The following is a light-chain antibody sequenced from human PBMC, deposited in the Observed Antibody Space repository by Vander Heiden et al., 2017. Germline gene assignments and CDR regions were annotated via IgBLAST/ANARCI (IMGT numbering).Light chain of an antibody. J-gene: IGKJ2*01. CDR1: ENISRD. Sequence: DGHLTQSPSSLSASVGDRVTITCRASENISRDLNWYQQKPGKAPKRLIYDAYSLQTGVPSRFSGSGSGTDFTLTIQSLQPEDFATYYCQQRDSPPHTFGQGTKLEIK. CDR3: QQRDSPPHT. V-gene: IGKV1-39*01. CDR2: DAY.